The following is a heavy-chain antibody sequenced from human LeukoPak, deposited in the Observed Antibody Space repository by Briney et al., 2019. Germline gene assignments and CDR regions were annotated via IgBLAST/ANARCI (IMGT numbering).Heavy chain of an antibody. CDR1: GFTFSSYS. CDR3: ARGDRQWLVLSYFQH. Sequence: GSLRLSCAASGFTFSSYSMNWVRQPPGKGLEWIGEINHSGSTNYNPSLKSRVTISVDTSKNQFSLKLSSVTAADTAVYYCARGDRQWLVLSYFQHWGQGTLVTVSS. CDR2: INHSGST. V-gene: IGHV4-34*01. D-gene: IGHD6-19*01. J-gene: IGHJ1*01.